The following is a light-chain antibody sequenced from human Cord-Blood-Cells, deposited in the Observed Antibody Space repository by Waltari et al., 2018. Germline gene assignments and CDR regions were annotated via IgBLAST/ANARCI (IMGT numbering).Light chain of an antibody. Sequence: QSALPQPASVSGSPGPSLTISCTGTSSDVGGYNYFSWYQQHPGKAPKLMIYDVSKRPSGVSNRFSGSKSGNTASLTISGLQAEDEADYYCSSYTSSSTLVFGGGTKLTVL. CDR1: SSDVGGYNY. CDR3: SSYTSSSTLV. J-gene: IGLJ3*02. V-gene: IGLV2-14*01. CDR2: DVS.